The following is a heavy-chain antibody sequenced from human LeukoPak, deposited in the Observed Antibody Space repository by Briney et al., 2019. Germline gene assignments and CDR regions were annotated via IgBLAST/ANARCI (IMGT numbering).Heavy chain of an antibody. Sequence: ASVKVSCKASGYTFTSYYLYWVRQAPGQGLECMGVINPSGVSTTSAQKFQGRVTMTRDTSTSTVYMELRSLRSEDTAVYYCARGPGPADDGGGYCFDYWGQGTLVTVSS. J-gene: IGHJ4*02. D-gene: IGHD3-22*01. CDR3: ARGPGPADDGGGYCFDY. CDR1: GYTFTSYY. V-gene: IGHV1-46*01. CDR2: INPSGVST.